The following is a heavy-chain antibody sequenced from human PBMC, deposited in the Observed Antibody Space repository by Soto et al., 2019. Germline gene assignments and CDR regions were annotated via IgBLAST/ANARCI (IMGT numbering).Heavy chain of an antibody. Sequence: PGGSLRLSCAASGFTFGTYAVSWVCQAPGKGLEWVSSISGSDGTTYYADSVKGRFSISRDKSKNTLYLQMNSLRAEDTAIYYCAKLDFWNSYYGLDVWGQGTTVTVSS. J-gene: IGHJ6*02. CDR1: GFTFGTYA. V-gene: IGHV3-23*01. CDR2: ISGSDGTT. D-gene: IGHD3-3*01. CDR3: AKLDFWNSYYGLDV.